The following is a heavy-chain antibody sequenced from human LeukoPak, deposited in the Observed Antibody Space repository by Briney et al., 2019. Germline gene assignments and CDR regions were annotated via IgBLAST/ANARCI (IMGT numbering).Heavy chain of an antibody. CDR3: ARSYDSRGYFYYGMDV. CDR1: GGSISTYY. J-gene: IGHJ6*02. Sequence: PSETLFLTCTVSGGSISTYYWSWIRQPPGEGLEWIGFIYYSGTTDYNPSLKSRVTITLDTSKNQFSLKLNSVTAADTAVYYCARSYDSRGYFYYGMDVWGRGTTVTVSS. CDR2: IYYSGTT. D-gene: IGHD3-22*01. V-gene: IGHV4-59*01.